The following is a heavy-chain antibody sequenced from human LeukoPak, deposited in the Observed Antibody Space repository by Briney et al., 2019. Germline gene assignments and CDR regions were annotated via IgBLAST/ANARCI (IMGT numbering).Heavy chain of an antibody. CDR2: IYYSGST. J-gene: IGHJ6*03. D-gene: IGHD3-16*01. CDR1: GGSMSSYY. CDR3: ARGIDYAYYYYMDV. V-gene: IGHV4-59*01. Sequence: PSETLSLTCTVSGGSMSSYYWSWIRQPPGKGLEWIGYIYYSGSTNYNPSLKSRVTISVDTSKNQFSLKLSSVTAADTAVYYCARGIDYAYYYYMDVWGKGTTVTVSS.